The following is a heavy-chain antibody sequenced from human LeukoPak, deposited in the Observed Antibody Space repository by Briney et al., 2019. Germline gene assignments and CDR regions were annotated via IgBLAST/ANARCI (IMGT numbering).Heavy chain of an antibody. CDR2: IYYSGST. D-gene: IGHD3-16*01. J-gene: IGHJ4*02. CDR3: ARLWGLRSNYYFDY. CDR1: GGSLNSSSYY. V-gene: IGHV4-39*01. Sequence: SETLSLTCTVSGGSLNSSSYYWGWIRQPPGTGLEWIGTIYYSGSTYYNPSLKSRVTISVDTSENQFSLKLSSVTAADTAVYYCARLWGLRSNYYFDYWGQGTLLTVSS.